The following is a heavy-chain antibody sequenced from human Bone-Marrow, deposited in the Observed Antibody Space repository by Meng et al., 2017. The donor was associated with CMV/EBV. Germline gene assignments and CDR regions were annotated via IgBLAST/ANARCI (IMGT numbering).Heavy chain of an antibody. V-gene: IGHV1-8*02. CDR2: MNPNSGNT. CDR1: GYTFTSYD. Sequence: ASVKVYCKASGYTFTSYDINWVRQATGQGLEWMGWMNPNSGNTGYAQKFQGRVTMTTDTSTSTAYMELRSLRSDDTAVYYCARDLSNVPDSTPYYGMDVWGQGTTVTVSS. D-gene: IGHD2-8*01. CDR3: ARDLSNVPDSTPYYGMDV. J-gene: IGHJ6*02.